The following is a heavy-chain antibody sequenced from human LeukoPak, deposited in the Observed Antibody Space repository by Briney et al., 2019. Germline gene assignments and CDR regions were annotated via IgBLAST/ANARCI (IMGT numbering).Heavy chain of an antibody. D-gene: IGHD3-22*01. CDR2: IRYDGSNT. CDR3: AKGLYHYDSSGYPS. CDR1: GFTFSSYG. V-gene: IGHV3-30*02. Sequence: GESLRLSCAASGFTFSSYGMRWVRQAPGKGLEWVAFIRYDGSNTYYADSVKGRFTISRDNSKNMLYLEMNSLRAEDTAVYYCAKGLYHYDSSGYPSWGQGTLVTVSS. J-gene: IGHJ5*02.